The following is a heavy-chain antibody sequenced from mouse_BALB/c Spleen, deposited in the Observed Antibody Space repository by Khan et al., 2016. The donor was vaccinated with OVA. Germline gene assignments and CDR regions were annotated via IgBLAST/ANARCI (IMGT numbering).Heavy chain of an antibody. V-gene: IGHV3-2*02. CDR3: ARDSARYNYAMDY. Sequence: VQLQESGPGLVKPSQSLSLTCTVTGYSITSDYAWNWIRQFPGNKLEWMGYISYSGSTNYNPSLKSRISITRDTSKNQFFLQLNSVTTEDTATYYCARDSARYNYAMDYWGQGTSVTVSS. CDR2: ISYSGST. CDR1: GYSITSDYA. J-gene: IGHJ4*01. D-gene: IGHD6-1*01.